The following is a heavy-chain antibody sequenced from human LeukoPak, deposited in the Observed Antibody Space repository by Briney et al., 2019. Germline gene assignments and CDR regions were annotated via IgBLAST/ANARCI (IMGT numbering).Heavy chain of an antibody. V-gene: IGHV1-69*01. Sequence: SVKVSCKASGGTFSSYAISWVRQAPGQGLEWMGGIIPIFGTANYAQKFQGIVTITADESTSTAYMELSSLRSEDTAVYYCAREEIRCSSTSCYCWGQGTLVTVSS. D-gene: IGHD2-2*01. CDR3: AREEIRCSSTSCYC. CDR1: GGTFSSYA. CDR2: IIPIFGTA. J-gene: IGHJ4*02.